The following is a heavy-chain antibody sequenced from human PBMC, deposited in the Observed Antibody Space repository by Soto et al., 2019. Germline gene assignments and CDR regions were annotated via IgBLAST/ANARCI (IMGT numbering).Heavy chain of an antibody. V-gene: IGHV4-39*01. J-gene: IGHJ5*01. CDR3: ARHGSSPSWFDS. Sequence: PSETLSLTCTVSGGSISSSSYYWGWIRQPPGKGLEWIGSIYYSGSTYYNPSLKSRVTISVDTSKNQFSLKLSSVTAADTAVYYCARHGSSPSWFDSWGQGTLVTVSS. CDR1: GGSISSSSYY. D-gene: IGHD6-6*01. CDR2: IYYSGST.